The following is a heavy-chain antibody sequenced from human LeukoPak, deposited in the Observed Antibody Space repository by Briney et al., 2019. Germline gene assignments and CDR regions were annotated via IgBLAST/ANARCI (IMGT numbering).Heavy chain of an antibody. J-gene: IGHJ3*02. CDR1: GYTFTSYY. CDR2: INPSGGSA. D-gene: IGHD1-26*01. CDR3: ASQDSIVGDTLDAFDI. V-gene: IGHV1-46*01. Sequence: ASVKVSCKASGYTFTSYYMHWVRQAPGQGLEWMGIINPSGGSASYAQKFQGRVTMTRDTSTSTVYMELSSLRSEDTAVYYCASQDSIVGDTLDAFDIWGQGTMVTVSS.